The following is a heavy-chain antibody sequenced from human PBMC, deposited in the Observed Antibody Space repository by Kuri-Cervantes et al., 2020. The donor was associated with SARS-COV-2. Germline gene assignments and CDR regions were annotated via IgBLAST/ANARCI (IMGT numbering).Heavy chain of an antibody. Sequence: GGSLRLSCAASGFTFNTYSMDWVRLAPGKGLEWVSAISGSGGSTYYADSVKGRFTISRDNSKNTLYLQMNSLRAEDTAVYYCAKDEDSSGWWRAFDIWGQGTMVTVSS. CDR3: AKDEDSSGWWRAFDI. J-gene: IGHJ3*02. CDR1: GFTFNTYS. D-gene: IGHD6-19*01. CDR2: ISGSGGST. V-gene: IGHV3-23*01.